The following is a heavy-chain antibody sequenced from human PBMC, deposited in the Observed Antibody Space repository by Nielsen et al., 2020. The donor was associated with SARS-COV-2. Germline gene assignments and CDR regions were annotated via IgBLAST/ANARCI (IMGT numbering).Heavy chain of an antibody. CDR2: VYYSGRT. D-gene: IGHD1-26*01. J-gene: IGHJ3*02. CDR1: GGSFSSNDYY. Sequence: SETLSLTCTVSGGSFSSNDYYWSWLRQPPGKGLEWIGYVYYSGRTYYNPSLKRRVTITVDPSEKQSSLKMTSVTGADTAVYYCAGLGTYSDAFEIWGQGTMVTVSS. CDR3: AGLGTYSDAFEI. V-gene: IGHV4-30-4*08.